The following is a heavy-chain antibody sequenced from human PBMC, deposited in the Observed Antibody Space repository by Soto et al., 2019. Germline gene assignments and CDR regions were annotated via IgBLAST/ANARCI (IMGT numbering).Heavy chain of an antibody. Sequence: GGSLRLSCAASGFTFDDYAMHSVRQAPGKGLEWVSGISWNSAKIVYADSVKGRFTISRDNAKNSLYLQMNSLRAEDTALYYCAKDAGATRYYFDYWGQGTLVTVSS. CDR1: GFTFDDYA. J-gene: IGHJ4*02. CDR3: AKDAGATRYYFDY. CDR2: ISWNSAKI. D-gene: IGHD5-12*01. V-gene: IGHV3-9*01.